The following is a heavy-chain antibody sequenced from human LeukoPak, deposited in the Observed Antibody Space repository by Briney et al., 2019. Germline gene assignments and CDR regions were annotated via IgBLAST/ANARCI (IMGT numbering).Heavy chain of an antibody. CDR2: IIPIFGSA. J-gene: IGHJ5*02. CDR1: GGTFSNYA. D-gene: IGHD6-19*01. Sequence: ASVKVSCKAYGGTFSNYASSWLRQAPGRGLEWMGGIIPIFGSASYVQNFQGRVTITADKSTSTAYMELSSLRSDDTAVYYCARIGQQWLSLGYFDPWGQGTLVTVSS. V-gene: IGHV1-69*06. CDR3: ARIGQQWLSLGYFDP.